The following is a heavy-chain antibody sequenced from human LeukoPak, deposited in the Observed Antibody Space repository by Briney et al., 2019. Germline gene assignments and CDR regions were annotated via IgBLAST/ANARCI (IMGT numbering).Heavy chain of an antibody. Sequence: ASVKVSCKTSGYTFAGYYMHWVRQAPGQGLEWMGWINPNNGGTNYAQKFQGRVTMTRDTSISTAYMELSRLRSDDTAVYYCARNMLIGYSRNFDYWGQRTLVTLSS. V-gene: IGHV1-2*02. J-gene: IGHJ4*02. D-gene: IGHD3-16*01. CDR2: INPNNGGT. CDR3: ARNMLIGYSRNFDY. CDR1: GYTFAGYY.